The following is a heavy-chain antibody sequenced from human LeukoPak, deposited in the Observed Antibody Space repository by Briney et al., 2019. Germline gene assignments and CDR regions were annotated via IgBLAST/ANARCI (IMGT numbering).Heavy chain of an antibody. Sequence: SETLSLTCAVYGGSFSGYYWSWIRQPPGKGLEWIGEINHSGSTNYNPSLKSRVTISVDTSKNQFSLKLSSVTAADTAVYYCARASCSSGSCYSSPFDYWGQGTLVTVSS. CDR3: ARASCSSGSCYSSPFDY. V-gene: IGHV4-34*01. CDR1: GGSFSGYY. J-gene: IGHJ4*02. CDR2: INHSGST. D-gene: IGHD2-15*01.